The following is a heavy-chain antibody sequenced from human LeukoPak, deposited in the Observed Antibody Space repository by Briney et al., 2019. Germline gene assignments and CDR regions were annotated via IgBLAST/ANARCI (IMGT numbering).Heavy chain of an antibody. CDR1: GFTFSSYS. V-gene: IGHV3-23*01. CDR3: ARGPSSAATSVVY. D-gene: IGHD2-15*01. Sequence: GGSLRLSCAASGFTFSSYSMNWVRQAPGKGLEWVSAISGSGGSTYYADSVKGQFTISRDNSKNTLYLQMNSLRAEDTAVYYCARGPSSAATSVVYWGQGTLVTVSS. J-gene: IGHJ4*02. CDR2: ISGSGGST.